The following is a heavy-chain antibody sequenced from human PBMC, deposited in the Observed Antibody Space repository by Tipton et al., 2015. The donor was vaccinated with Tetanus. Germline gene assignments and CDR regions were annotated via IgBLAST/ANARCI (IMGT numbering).Heavy chain of an antibody. J-gene: IGHJ4*02. CDR3: ARAHCTDGVCNFDF. CDR2: IYPGDSDT. Sequence: MQLVQSGGEVKKPGESLKISCKGSGCIFNNYWIGWVRQKPGKGLEWMGIIYPGDSDTRYSPSFQGRVPISVDKSINTAYLQWSSLKASDTSMFYCARAHCTDGVCNFDFWGQGALVTVAS. CDR1: GCIFNNYW. V-gene: IGHV5-51*01. D-gene: IGHD2-8*01.